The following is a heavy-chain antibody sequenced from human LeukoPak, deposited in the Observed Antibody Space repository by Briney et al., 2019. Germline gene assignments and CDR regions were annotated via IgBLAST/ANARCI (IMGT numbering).Heavy chain of an antibody. D-gene: IGHD4-17*01. V-gene: IGHV4-34*01. J-gene: IGHJ4*02. CDR2: INHSGST. Sequence: SETLSLTCAVYGGSFSGYYWSWIRQPPGKGLEWIGEINHSGSTNYNPSLKSRVTISVDTSKNQFSLKLSSVTAADTAVYYCARGTTVTFDYWGQGTLVTVSS. CDR1: GGSFSGYY. CDR3: ARGTTVTFDY.